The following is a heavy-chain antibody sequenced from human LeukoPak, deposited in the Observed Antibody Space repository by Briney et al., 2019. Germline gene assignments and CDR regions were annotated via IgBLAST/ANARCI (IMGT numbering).Heavy chain of an antibody. D-gene: IGHD4-11*01. CDR3: ARHGGTRVTLVEVYYFDY. V-gene: IGHV4-59*08. CDR2: IYHSGGT. CDR1: GGSISSHF. Sequence: SETLSLTCTVSGGSISSHFWSWIRQPPGKGLEWIGYIYHSGGTNYNPSLKSRVTMSVDTFKNQFSLKLSSVTAADTAVYYCARHGGTRVTLVEVYYFDYWGQGTLVTVSS. J-gene: IGHJ4*02.